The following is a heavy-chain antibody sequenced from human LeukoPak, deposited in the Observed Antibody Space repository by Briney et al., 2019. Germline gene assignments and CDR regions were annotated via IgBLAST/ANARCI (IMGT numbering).Heavy chain of an antibody. CDR3: ARRIAVAGTGWFDP. Sequence: SETLSLTCAVYGGSFNDYYWNWIRQPPGKGLECIGSIYYSGSTYYNPSLKSRVTISVDTSKNQFSLKLSSVTAADTAVYYCARRIAVAGTGWFDPWGQGTLVTVSS. V-gene: IGHV4-34*01. CDR1: GGSFNDYY. CDR2: IYYSGST. J-gene: IGHJ5*02. D-gene: IGHD6-19*01.